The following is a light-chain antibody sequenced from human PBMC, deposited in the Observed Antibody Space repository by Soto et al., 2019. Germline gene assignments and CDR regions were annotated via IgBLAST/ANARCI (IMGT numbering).Light chain of an antibody. V-gene: IGKV1-39*01. CDR1: QSISNY. CDR2: AAS. CDR3: QQSYSSRWT. J-gene: IGKJ1*01. Sequence: DIQMTQYPSSLSAFVGDRVTITCRASQSISNYLNWYQQKPGKAPKLLIYAASSLQSGVPSRFSGSGSGTEFNFTISSLLPEDFATYSCQQSYSSRWTFGPGTKVDIK.